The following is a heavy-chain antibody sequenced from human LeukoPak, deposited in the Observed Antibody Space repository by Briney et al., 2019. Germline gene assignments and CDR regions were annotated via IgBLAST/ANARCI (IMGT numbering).Heavy chain of an antibody. CDR3: ARERGWSETPFDY. Sequence: GGSLRLSCAASGFSFSSYAMHWVRQAPGRGLEWVAVISYDGSDKYFADSVKGRFTISRDNSKNTLYLQMNSLRAEDTAVYYCARERGWSETPFDYWGQGTLVTVSS. CDR1: GFSFSSYA. J-gene: IGHJ4*02. V-gene: IGHV3-30*03. D-gene: IGHD6-19*01. CDR2: ISYDGSDK.